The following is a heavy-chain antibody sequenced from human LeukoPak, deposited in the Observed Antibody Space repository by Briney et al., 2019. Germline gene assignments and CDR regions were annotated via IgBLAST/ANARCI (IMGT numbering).Heavy chain of an antibody. CDR1: GGSISSSSYY. J-gene: IGHJ4*02. CDR3: ARGAEYSYGLYYFDY. V-gene: IGHV4-39*07. D-gene: IGHD5-18*01. CDR2: IYYSGST. Sequence: PSETLSLTCTVSGGSISSSSYYWGWIRQPPGKGLEWIGSIYYSGSTYYNPSLKCRVTISVDTSKNQFSLKLSSVTAADTAVYYCARGAEYSYGLYYFDYWGQGTLVTVPS.